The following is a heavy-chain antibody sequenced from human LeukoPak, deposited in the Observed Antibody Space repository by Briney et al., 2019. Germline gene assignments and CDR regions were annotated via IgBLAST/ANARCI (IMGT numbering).Heavy chain of an antibody. J-gene: IGHJ4*02. D-gene: IGHD6-13*01. CDR2: INHSGST. Sequence: PSETLSLTCAVYGGSFSGYYWSWIRQPPGKGLEWIGEINHSGSTNYNPSLKSRVTISVDTSKNQFSLKLSSVTAADTAVYYCARAAAALPGVWGQGTLVTVSP. V-gene: IGHV4-34*01. CDR3: ARAAAALPGV. CDR1: GGSFSGYY.